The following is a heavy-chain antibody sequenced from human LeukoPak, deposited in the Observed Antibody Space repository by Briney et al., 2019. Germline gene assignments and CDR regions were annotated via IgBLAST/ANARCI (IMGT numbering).Heavy chain of an antibody. CDR3: ARGTTGYNYGYLDY. CDR2: INTDESST. CDR1: GFTFSSYW. D-gene: IGHD5-24*01. V-gene: IGHV3-74*01. Sequence: PGGSLRLSCAASGFTFSSYWMHWVRHVPGKGLVWVSRINTDESSTTYASSVKGRFTISRDNAKNTLYLQMNSLRAEDTAVYYCARGTTGYNYGYLDYWGQGTLVTVSS. J-gene: IGHJ4*02.